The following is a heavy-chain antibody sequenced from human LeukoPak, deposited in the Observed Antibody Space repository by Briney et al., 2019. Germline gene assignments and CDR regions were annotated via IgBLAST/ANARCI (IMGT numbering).Heavy chain of an antibody. CDR1: GGPMKSYY. CDR2: INYGGSA. V-gene: IGHV4-59*01. J-gene: IGHJ4*02. CDR3: VRVGDSATGSVLDN. Sequence: SEPLSLTCTASGGPMKSYYGGWIRQPPGKRPEWIGDINYGGSAKYNPSLKSRVTISIDTSKNQFSLNLLSMTAEDTAIYYCVRVGDSATGSVLDNWGPGTLVTVSS. D-gene: IGHD2-8*02.